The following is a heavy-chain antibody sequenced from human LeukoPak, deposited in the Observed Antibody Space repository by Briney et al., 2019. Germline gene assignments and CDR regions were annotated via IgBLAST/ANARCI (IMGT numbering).Heavy chain of an antibody. Sequence: GGSLRLSCAASGFTFSSYAMSWVRQAPGKGLEWVSAISGSGGSTYYADSVKGRFTISRDNSKNTLYLQMNSLRAEDTAVYYCAKVTLLWFGELLYYLDYWGQGTLVTVSS. V-gene: IGHV3-23*01. CDR2: ISGSGGST. CDR1: GFTFSSYA. D-gene: IGHD3-10*01. J-gene: IGHJ4*02. CDR3: AKVTLLWFGELLYYLDY.